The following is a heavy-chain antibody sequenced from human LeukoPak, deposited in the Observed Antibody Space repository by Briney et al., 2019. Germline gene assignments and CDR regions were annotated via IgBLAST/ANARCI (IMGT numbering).Heavy chain of an antibody. D-gene: IGHD1-26*01. Sequence: GGSLRLSCAASGFTFSSYSMNWVRQAPGKGLEWVSSISSSSSYIYYADSVKGRFTISRDNAKNSLYLQMNSLRAEDTAVCYCARDRELLLLNAFDIWGQGTMVTVSS. CDR1: GFTFSSYS. V-gene: IGHV3-21*01. CDR3: ARDRELLLLNAFDI. J-gene: IGHJ3*02. CDR2: ISSSSSYI.